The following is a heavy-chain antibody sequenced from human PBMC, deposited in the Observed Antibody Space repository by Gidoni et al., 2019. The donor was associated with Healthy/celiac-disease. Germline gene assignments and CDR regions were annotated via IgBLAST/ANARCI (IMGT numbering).Heavy chain of an antibody. J-gene: IGHJ5*02. D-gene: IGHD6-13*01. Sequence: QVQLQQWGAGLLKPSETLSLTCAVYCVSFSGYYWSWIRQPPGKGLEWIGEINHSGITNYNPSLKSRVTISVDTSKNQFSLKLSSVTAADTAVYYCARKSATSPEVCGSSCPGDWFDPWGQGTLVTVSS. CDR1: CVSFSGYY. CDR2: INHSGIT. V-gene: IGHV4-34*01. CDR3: ARKSATSPEVCGSSCPGDWFDP.